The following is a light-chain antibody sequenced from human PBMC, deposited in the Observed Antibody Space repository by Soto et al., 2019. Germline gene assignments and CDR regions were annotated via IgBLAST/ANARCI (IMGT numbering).Light chain of an antibody. CDR3: CSYAGSSNVV. Sequence: QSVLTQPASVSGSPGQSITLSCTGTSSDFGTYNVVSWYQQHPGKAPKLMIYEGSKRPSGVSNRFSGSKSGNTASLTISGLQAEDEADYYCCSYAGSSNVVFGGGTKLTVL. CDR1: SSDFGTYNV. CDR2: EGS. J-gene: IGLJ2*01. V-gene: IGLV2-23*01.